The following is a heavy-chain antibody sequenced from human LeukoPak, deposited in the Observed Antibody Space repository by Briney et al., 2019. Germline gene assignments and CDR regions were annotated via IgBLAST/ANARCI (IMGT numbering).Heavy chain of an antibody. D-gene: IGHD2-15*01. J-gene: IGHJ3*02. Sequence: GGSLRLSCAASGFTFSTFWMHWVRQAPGKGLVWVSRINTDGSSTTYADSVKGRFTISRDSAKNTLYLQMNSLRAEDTAVYYCARESYCSGGSCYSGRAFDIWGQGTMVAVSS. V-gene: IGHV3-74*01. CDR3: ARESYCSGGSCYSGRAFDI. CDR2: INTDGSST. CDR1: GFTFSTFW.